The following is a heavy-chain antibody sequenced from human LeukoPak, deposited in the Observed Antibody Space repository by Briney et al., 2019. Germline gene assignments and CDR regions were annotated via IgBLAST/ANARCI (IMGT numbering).Heavy chain of an antibody. CDR1: GYTFTSYG. CDR2: ISAYNGNT. D-gene: IGHD3-22*01. CDR3: AREGYYDSSGYYLPYDY. Sequence: ASVKVSCQASGYTFTSYGISWVRQAPGQGLEWMGWISAYNGNTNYAQKLQGRVTMTTDTSTSTAYMELRSLRSDDTAVYYCAREGYYDSSGYYLPYDYWGQGTLVTVSS. J-gene: IGHJ4*02. V-gene: IGHV1-18*01.